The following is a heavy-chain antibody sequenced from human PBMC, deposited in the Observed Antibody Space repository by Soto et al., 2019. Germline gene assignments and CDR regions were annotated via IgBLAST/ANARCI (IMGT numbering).Heavy chain of an antibody. J-gene: IGHJ5*02. V-gene: IGHV1-18*01. CDR3: ARHHGPTTSENWFDP. CDR1: GYTFFTYD. Sequence: AASVKVSCKASGYTFFTYDISWVRQAPGQGLEWMGWISTYSGDTKYAQKFQGRVTMTTDTSTTTAYLELRSLRSDDTAVYYCARHHGPTTSENWFDPWGQGTLVTVS. CDR2: ISTYSGDT. D-gene: IGHD5-12*01.